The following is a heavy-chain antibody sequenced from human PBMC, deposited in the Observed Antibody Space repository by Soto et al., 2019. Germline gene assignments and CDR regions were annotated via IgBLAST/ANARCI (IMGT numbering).Heavy chain of an antibody. J-gene: IGHJ4*02. CDR3: ARGSRGYYYLPPVSYYFDY. CDR2: IDWDDDK. Sequence: GSGPTLVNPTQTLTLTCTFSGFSLSTSGMCVSWIRQPPGKALEWLALIDWDDDKYYSTSLKTRLTISKDTSKNQVVLTMTNMDPVDTATYYCARGSRGYYYLPPVSYYFDYWGQGTLVTVSS. CDR1: GFSLSTSGMC. D-gene: IGHD3-22*01. V-gene: IGHV2-70*01.